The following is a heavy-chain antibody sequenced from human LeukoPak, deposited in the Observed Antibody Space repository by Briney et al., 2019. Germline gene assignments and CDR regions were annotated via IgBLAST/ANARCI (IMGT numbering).Heavy chain of an antibody. D-gene: IGHD3-10*01. Sequence: GGSLRLSCAASGFTFSTYAMSWVRQTPGNGLDWLSAISGSGGSTYYADSVKGRFTISRDNSKNTLYLQMNSLRAEGTAVYYCAKGRYGSGTDFDYWGQGTLVTVSS. CDR3: AKGRYGSGTDFDY. CDR1: GFTFSTYA. V-gene: IGHV3-23*01. J-gene: IGHJ4*02. CDR2: ISGSGGST.